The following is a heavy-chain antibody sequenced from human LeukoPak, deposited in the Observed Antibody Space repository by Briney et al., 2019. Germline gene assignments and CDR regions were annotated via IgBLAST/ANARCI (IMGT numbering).Heavy chain of an antibody. D-gene: IGHD3-10*01. CDR3: AKDEITMVRVDAFDI. CDR1: GFTFSSYA. CDR2: ISGSGGST. V-gene: IGHV3-23*01. Sequence: GGSLRLSCAASGFTFSSYAMSWVRXXXXXXXXXXXXISGSGGSTYYADSVKGRFTISRDNSKNTLYLQMNSLRAEDTAVYYCAKDEITMVRVDAFDIWGQGTMVTVSS. J-gene: IGHJ3*02.